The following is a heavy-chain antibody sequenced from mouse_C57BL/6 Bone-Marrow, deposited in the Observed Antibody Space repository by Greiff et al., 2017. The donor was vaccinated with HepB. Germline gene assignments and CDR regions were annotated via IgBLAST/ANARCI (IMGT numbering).Heavy chain of an antibody. J-gene: IGHJ2*01. V-gene: IGHV1-59*01. CDR1: GYTFTSYW. CDR2: IDPSDSYT. Sequence: QVQLQQPGAELVRPGTSVKLSCKASGYTFTSYWMHWVKQRPGQGLEWIGVIDPSDSYTNYNQKFKGKATLTVDTSSSTAYMELRSLTSEDSAVYFCARPIFHYYGSSYFDYWGQGTTLTVSS. D-gene: IGHD1-1*01. CDR3: ARPIFHYYGSSYFDY.